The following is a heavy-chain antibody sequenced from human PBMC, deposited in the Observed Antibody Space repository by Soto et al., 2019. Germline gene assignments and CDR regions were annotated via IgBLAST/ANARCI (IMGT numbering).Heavy chain of an antibody. CDR2: SNWNGGST. D-gene: IGHD6-13*01. CDR3: ARDPGYSSCWWGAVDY. CDR1: GFTFDDYG. Sequence: EVQLVESGGGVVRPGGSLRLYCAASGFTFDDYGMSWVRQAPGKGVEWVSGSNWNGGSTGYADSVKGRFTISRDNAKNSLYLQMKSLRAEDTALYYCARDPGYSSCWWGAVDYWGQGTLLTASS. J-gene: IGHJ4*02. V-gene: IGHV3-20*04.